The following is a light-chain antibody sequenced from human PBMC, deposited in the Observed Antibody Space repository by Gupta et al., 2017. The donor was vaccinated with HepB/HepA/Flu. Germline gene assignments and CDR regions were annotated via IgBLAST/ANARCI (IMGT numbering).Light chain of an antibody. CDR2: GAS. Sequence: EIVMTQSPATLSVSPGERATLSCRASQNAKTNLAWYQQKPGQAPRLLIYGASSRATQSPARFSGSGSVKEFTLTSNRRQYEDFAIYYGQQDDPLWTFGQGTMVEFK. J-gene: IGKJ1*01. V-gene: IGKV3-15*01. CDR3: QQDDPLWT. CDR1: QNAKTN.